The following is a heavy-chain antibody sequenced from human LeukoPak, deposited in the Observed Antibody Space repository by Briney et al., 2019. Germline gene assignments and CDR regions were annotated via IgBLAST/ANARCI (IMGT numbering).Heavy chain of an antibody. CDR2: IYYTGST. J-gene: IGHJ3*02. D-gene: IGHD6-13*01. V-gene: IGHV4-59*08. CDR3: ARRRAAVGYDTFDI. Sequence: SETLSLTCTVSTGSLSSYYWNWIRQPPGKGLEWIGYIYYTGSTKYNPSFESRVTISVDTSKKQFSLKLSSVTAADTAVYYCARRRAAVGYDTFDIWGQGTMVTVSS. CDR1: TGSLSSYY.